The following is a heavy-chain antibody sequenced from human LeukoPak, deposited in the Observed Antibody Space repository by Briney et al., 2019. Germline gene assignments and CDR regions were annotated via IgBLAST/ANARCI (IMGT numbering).Heavy chain of an antibody. CDR1: GGSISSYY. CDR2: IYYSGST. D-gene: IGHD2-15*01. J-gene: IGHJ6*03. CDR3: ARVASFYYYYMDV. V-gene: IGHV4-59*01. Sequence: SETLSLTCTVSGGSISSYYWSWIRQPPGKGLEWIGYIYYSGSTNCNPSLKSRVTISVDTSKNQFSLKLSSVTAADTAVYYCARVASFYYYYMDVWAKGTTVTVSS.